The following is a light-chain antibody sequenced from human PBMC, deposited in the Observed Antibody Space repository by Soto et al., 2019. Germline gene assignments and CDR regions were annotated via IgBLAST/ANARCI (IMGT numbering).Light chain of an antibody. V-gene: IGKV1-5*01. CDR2: DAS. CDR1: QSIGVR. Sequence: DIQMTQSPSTLSSSVGDRVTITCRASQSIGVRLAWYQQKPGRAPKLLIYDASTLQRGVPSRFSGSGSGTEFTLNISSLQPEDFATYYCQQYDISSGTFGQGTKVDIK. CDR3: QQYDISSGT. J-gene: IGKJ1*01.